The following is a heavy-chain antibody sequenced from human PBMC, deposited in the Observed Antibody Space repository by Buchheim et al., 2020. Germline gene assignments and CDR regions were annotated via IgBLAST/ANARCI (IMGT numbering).Heavy chain of an antibody. Sequence: QVQLQESGPGLVKPSQTLSLTCTVSGGSFSSGDYYWSWIRQPPGKGLEWIGYIYYSGSTYYNPSLKSRVTISVDTSKNQFSRRLSPVTAADTAVYYCASGWRCSGGSCYTYYGMDVWGQGTT. J-gene: IGHJ6*02. CDR2: IYYSGST. CDR1: GGSFSSGDYY. D-gene: IGHD2-15*01. CDR3: ASGWRCSGGSCYTYYGMDV. V-gene: IGHV4-30-4*01.